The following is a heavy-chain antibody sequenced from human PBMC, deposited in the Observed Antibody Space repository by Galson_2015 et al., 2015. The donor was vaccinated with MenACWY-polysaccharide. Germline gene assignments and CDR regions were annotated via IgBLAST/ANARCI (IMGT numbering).Heavy chain of an antibody. Sequence: SLRLSCAASGFTFGSYAMGWVRQAPGKGLEWVSSIGGSGLTTFYAESVKGRFTISRDNAQNILSLQMNGLRADDTARYFCAKVTEMASSRRPFDVWGQGTVVTVSS. CDR1: GFTFGSYA. J-gene: IGHJ3*01. V-gene: IGHV3-23*01. D-gene: IGHD5-24*01. CDR2: IGGSGLTT. CDR3: AKVTEMASSRRPFDV.